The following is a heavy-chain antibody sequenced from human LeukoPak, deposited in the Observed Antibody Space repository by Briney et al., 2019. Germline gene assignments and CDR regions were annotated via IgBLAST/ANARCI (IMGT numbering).Heavy chain of an antibody. Sequence: SETLSLTCTVSGGSISSSTYYWGWIRQPPGKGLEWIGSIHYSGSTYYNSSLKSRVTMSVDTSKNRFSLKLSSVTAADTAVYYCARDLAAAGYFDYWGQGTLVTVSS. V-gene: IGHV4-39*07. J-gene: IGHJ4*02. CDR3: ARDLAAAGYFDY. D-gene: IGHD6-13*01. CDR2: IHYSGST. CDR1: GGSISSSTYY.